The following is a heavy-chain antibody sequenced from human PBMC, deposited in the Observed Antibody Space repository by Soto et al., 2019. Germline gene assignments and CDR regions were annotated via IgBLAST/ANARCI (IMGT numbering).Heavy chain of an antibody. CDR2: IYYSGST. CDR3: ARRRRDYYYYMDV. V-gene: IGHV4-59*08. J-gene: IGHJ6*03. Sequence: SETLSLTCTVSGGSISSYYWSWIRQPPGKGLEWIGYIYYSGSTNYNPSLKSRVTISVDTPKNQFSLKLSSVTAADTAVYYCARRRRDYYYYMDVWGKGTTVTVSS. CDR1: GGSISSYY.